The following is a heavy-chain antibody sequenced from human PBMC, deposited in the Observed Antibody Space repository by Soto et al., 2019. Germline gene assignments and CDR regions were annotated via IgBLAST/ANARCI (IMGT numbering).Heavy chain of an antibody. D-gene: IGHD6-13*01. CDR1: GFSLSTSGVG. J-gene: IGHJ4*02. Sequence: SGPTLVKPTQTLTLTCTFSGFSLSTSGVGVGWIRQPPGKALEWLALIYWDDDKRYSPSLKSRLTITKDTSKNQVVLTMTNMDPVDTATYYCAQRRPRQILVSNIWYSFFDYWGQGTLVTVSS. CDR2: IYWDDDK. CDR3: AQRRPRQILVSNIWYSFFDY. V-gene: IGHV2-5*02.